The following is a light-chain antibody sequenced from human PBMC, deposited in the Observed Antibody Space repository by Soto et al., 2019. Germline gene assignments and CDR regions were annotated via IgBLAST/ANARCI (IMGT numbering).Light chain of an antibody. CDR1: SSNIGSNS. V-gene: IGLV1-51*01. J-gene: IGLJ1*01. CDR2: DDN. Sequence: QSALTQPPSVSAAPGQKVTISCSGSSSNIGSNSVSWYQQLPGTAPKLLIYDDNKRPSGIPDRFSGSKSGTSATLGITGFQTGDEADYYCGSWDSSLSAYVFGTGTKVTVL. CDR3: GSWDSSLSAYV.